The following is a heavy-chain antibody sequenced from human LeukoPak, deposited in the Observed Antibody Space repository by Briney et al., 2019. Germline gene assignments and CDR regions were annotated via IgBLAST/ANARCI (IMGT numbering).Heavy chain of an antibody. V-gene: IGHV1-2*02. CDR3: AKTSDFWSGFDS. CDR1: GYTVTGYY. D-gene: IGHD3-3*01. CDR2: SNPNSGGT. Sequence: ASVKVSCKASGYTVTGYYIHGVRQAPGQGGEWMGWSNPNSGGTNYAQKFQGRVTMTRDTSISTAYMELSRLRSDDAAVYYCAKTSDFWSGFDSWGQGTLVTVAS. J-gene: IGHJ4*02.